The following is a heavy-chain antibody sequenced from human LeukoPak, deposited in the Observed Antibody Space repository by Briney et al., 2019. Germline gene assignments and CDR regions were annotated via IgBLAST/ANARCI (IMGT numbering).Heavy chain of an antibody. CDR3: AKEREMATRYYFDY. CDR2: ISYDGSNE. V-gene: IGHV3-30*02. J-gene: IGHJ4*02. CDR1: GFTFSSYG. D-gene: IGHD5-24*01. Sequence: PGGSLRLSCAASGFTFSSYGMHWVRQAPGKGLEWVASISYDGSNEYYGDSVKGRFSVSRDNSKNTLYLHMNSLRAEDTAVYYCAKEREMATRYYFDYWGQGTLVTVSS.